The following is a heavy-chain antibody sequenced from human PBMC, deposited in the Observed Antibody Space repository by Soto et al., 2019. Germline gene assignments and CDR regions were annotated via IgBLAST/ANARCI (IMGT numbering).Heavy chain of an antibody. CDR3: ASDAISMVRGTNNWFDP. Sequence: PGGCLRLPCAASGFSFSNYAMSWLRQATGKGQGWVSAISGGGNSTYYASSVSGRCTITRDNSTSTLYRRMNRLRAEDTAVYYCASDAISMVRGTNNWFDPWGQGTLGTVAS. D-gene: IGHD3-10*01. V-gene: IGHV3-23*01. CDR2: ISGGGNST. CDR1: GFSFSNYA. J-gene: IGHJ5*02.